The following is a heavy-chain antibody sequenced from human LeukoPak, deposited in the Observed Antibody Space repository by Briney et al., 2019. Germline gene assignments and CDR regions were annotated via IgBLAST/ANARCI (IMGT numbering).Heavy chain of an antibody. J-gene: IGHJ6*03. Sequence: PGGSLRLSCAASGFTFGSYSMNWVRQAPGKGLEWVSSISSSSSYIYYADSVKGRFTISRDNAKNSLYLQMNNLRAEDTAVYYCARKYGSGSYYYMDVWGKGTTVTVSS. V-gene: IGHV3-21*01. CDR1: GFTFGSYS. CDR3: ARKYGSGSYYYMDV. D-gene: IGHD3-10*01. CDR2: ISSSSSYI.